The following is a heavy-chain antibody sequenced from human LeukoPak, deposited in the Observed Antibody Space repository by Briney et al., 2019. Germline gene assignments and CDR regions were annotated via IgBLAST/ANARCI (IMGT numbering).Heavy chain of an antibody. CDR1: GYTLTELS. V-gene: IGHV1-24*01. CDR3: AREAYSSSRDSDY. D-gene: IGHD6-13*01. Sequence: GASVKVSCKVSGYTLTELSMHWVRQAPGKGLEWMGGFDPEDGETIYAQKFQGRVTITRNTSISTAYMELSSLRSEDTAVYYCAREAYSSSRDSDYWGQGTLVTVSS. CDR2: FDPEDGET. J-gene: IGHJ4*02.